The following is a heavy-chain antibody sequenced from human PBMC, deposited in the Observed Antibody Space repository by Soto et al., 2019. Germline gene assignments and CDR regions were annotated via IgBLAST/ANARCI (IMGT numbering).Heavy chain of an antibody. V-gene: IGHV5-51*01. D-gene: IGHD5-12*01. Sequence: GESLKISCKGSGYSFTSYWIGWVRQMPGKGLEWMGIIYPGDSDTRYSPSFQGQVTISADKSISTAYLQWSSLKASDTAMYYCARSGPRRDGYNYDDYWGQGTLVTVSS. CDR1: GYSFTSYW. CDR3: ARSGPRRDGYNYDDY. J-gene: IGHJ4*02. CDR2: IYPGDSDT.